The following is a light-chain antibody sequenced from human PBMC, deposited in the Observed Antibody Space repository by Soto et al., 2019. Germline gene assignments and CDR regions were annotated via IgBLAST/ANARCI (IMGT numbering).Light chain of an antibody. J-gene: IGKJ1*01. CDR1: QSVGSSQ. V-gene: IGKV3-20*01. CDR3: QQYGSSPRT. CDR2: GAS. Sequence: EIVLTQSPGTLSLSPGERATLSCRASQSVGSSQLAWYQQKPGQAPRLVMYGASSRATDTPDRFSGSGSGTAFTLTISRLEPEDFAVYYCQQYGSSPRTFGQGTKVEIK.